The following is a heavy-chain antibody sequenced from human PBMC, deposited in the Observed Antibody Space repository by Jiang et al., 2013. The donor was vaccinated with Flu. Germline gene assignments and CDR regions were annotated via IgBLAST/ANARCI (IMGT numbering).Heavy chain of an antibody. CDR2: IYTSGST. CDR3: AREETFDWPTQYYYYGMDV. CDR1: GGSISSGSYY. J-gene: IGHJ6*02. V-gene: IGHV4-61*02. Sequence: GSGLVKPSQTLSLTCTVSGGSISSGSYYWSWIRQPAGKGLEWIGRIYTSGSTNYNPSLKSRVTISVDTSKNQFSLKLSSVTAADTAVYYCAREETFDWPTQYYYYGMDVWGQGTTVTVSS. D-gene: IGHD3-9*01.